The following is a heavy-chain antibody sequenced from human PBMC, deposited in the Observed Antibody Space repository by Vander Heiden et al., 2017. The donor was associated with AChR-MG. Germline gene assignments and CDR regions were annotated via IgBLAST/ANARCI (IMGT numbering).Heavy chain of an antibody. V-gene: IGHV4-61*02. CDR1: GGSISSGSYD. Sequence: QVQLQESGPGLVKPSQTLSLTCSVSGGSISSGSYDWRWIRQPAGKGLEWIGRIYSSGSTNYNPSFKSRVSISADTSKNQFSLKLRSVTAADTAVYYCARDRGYSFGLGAFDFWGQGTMLTVSS. CDR3: ARDRGYSFGLGAFDF. CDR2: IYSSGST. D-gene: IGHD5-18*01. J-gene: IGHJ3*01.